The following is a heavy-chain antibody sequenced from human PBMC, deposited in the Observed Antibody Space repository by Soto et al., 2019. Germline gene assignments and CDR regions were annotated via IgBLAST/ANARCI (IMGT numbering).Heavy chain of an antibody. CDR1: GFPFSSKP. V-gene: IGHV3-23*01. CDR2: ISGSGGRT. D-gene: IGHD3-16*01. Sequence: EMQLLESGGGLFQLGGSLNLSCVASGFPFSSKPMSWARQTPGKGLGWVSGISGSGGRTYYADSVKGRFTISRDNSNNTLSLQMHILRVEDTAVYFCAKGGYYSLFDIWGQGTMVTVSA. CDR3: AKGGYYSLFDI. J-gene: IGHJ3*02.